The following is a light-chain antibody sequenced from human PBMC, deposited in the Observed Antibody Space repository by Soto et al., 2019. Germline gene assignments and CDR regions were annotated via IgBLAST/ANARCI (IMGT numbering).Light chain of an antibody. J-gene: IGKJ4*01. V-gene: IGKV1-39*01. CDR1: QSISRY. Sequence: DIQMTQSPSSLSASVGDRVTITCRASQSISRYLNSYQQRPGKAPKFLIYAASSLQRGVPLRFSGSGFGTDFTLTISSLQPEDFATYYCQQSHSTPLTFGGGTKVEIK. CDR2: AAS. CDR3: QQSHSTPLT.